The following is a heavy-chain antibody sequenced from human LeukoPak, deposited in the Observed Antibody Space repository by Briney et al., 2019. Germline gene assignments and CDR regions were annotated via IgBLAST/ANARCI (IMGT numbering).Heavy chain of an antibody. D-gene: IGHD5-18*01. Sequence: GGSLRLSCAAPGFTFSSYSMNWVRQAPGKGLEWLSYITSSSTVQYADSVKGRFTISRDNAKNSLYLQMNSLRAEDTAVYYCARGKSGMAYFDYWGQGTLVTVSS. CDR3: ARGKSGMAYFDY. V-gene: IGHV3-48*01. J-gene: IGHJ4*02. CDR2: ITSSSTV. CDR1: GFTFSSYS.